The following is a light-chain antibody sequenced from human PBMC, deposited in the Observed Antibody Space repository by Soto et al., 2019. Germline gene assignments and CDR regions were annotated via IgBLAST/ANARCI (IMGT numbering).Light chain of an antibody. CDR3: QQYYSTPQVYT. J-gene: IGKJ2*01. V-gene: IGKV4-1*01. Sequence: DIVMTQSPDSLAVSLGERATINCKSSQSVLYSSNNKNYLAWYQQKPGQPPKLVIYLASTRESGVPDRFSGSGSGIDFTLTISSLQAEDVAVYYCQQYYSTPQVYTFGQGTKLEIK. CDR2: LAS. CDR1: QSVLYSSNNKNY.